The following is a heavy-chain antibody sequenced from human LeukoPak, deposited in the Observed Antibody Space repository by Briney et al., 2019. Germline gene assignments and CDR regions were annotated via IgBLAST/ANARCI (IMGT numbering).Heavy chain of an antibody. CDR1: GFTFSSYG. V-gene: IGHV3-30*03. D-gene: IGHD5-12*01. CDR2: ISYDGSNK. J-gene: IGHJ4*02. CDR3: ATGRVATILY. Sequence: QPGRSLRLSCAASGFTFSSYGMHWVRQAPGKGLEWVALISYDGSNKYYADSVKGRFTISRDNSKNTAFLQMNSLRAEDTAVYYCATGRVATILYWGQGILVTVSS.